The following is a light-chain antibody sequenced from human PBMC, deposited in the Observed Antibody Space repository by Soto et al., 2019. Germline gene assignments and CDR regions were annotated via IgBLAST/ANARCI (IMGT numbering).Light chain of an antibody. CDR2: DAS. J-gene: IGKJ2*01. V-gene: IGKV1-5*01. Sequence: DIQMTQSPSTLSASVGDRVTITCRASQSISSWLAWYQQKPGKAPKLLIYDASSLESGVPSRFSGSGSGTEFTLTISXXXXDDFATYYCQQYNSYSYTFGQGTKLE. CDR3: QQYNSYSYT. CDR1: QSISSW.